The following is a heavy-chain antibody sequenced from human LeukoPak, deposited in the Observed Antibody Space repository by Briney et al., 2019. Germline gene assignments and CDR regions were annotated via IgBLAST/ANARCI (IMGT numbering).Heavy chain of an antibody. CDR2: INHSGST. CDR3: ARVGCSSSSCNVSYYYHYYYMDV. D-gene: IGHD2-2*01. CDR1: GGSFSGYY. Sequence: PSETLSLTCAVYGGSFSGYYWSWVRQPPGKGMEWIGEINHSGSTHYNPSLKRRITISVEKSKKQFSLKVTSVTAADTAVYYCARVGCSSSSCNVSYYYHYYYMDVWGKGTTVTVSS. V-gene: IGHV4-34*01. J-gene: IGHJ6*03.